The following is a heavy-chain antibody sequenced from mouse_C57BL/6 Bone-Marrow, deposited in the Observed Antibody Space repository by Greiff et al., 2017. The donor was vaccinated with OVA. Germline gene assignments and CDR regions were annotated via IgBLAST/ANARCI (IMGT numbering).Heavy chain of an antibody. CDR3: AREADYAWFAY. J-gene: IGHJ3*01. CDR2: IYPGSGNT. CDR1: GYTFTDYY. V-gene: IGHV1-76*01. D-gene: IGHD2-4*01. Sequence: QVQLQQSGAELVRPGASVKLSCKASGYTFTDYYINWVKQRPGQGLEWIARIYPGSGNTYYNEKFKGKATLTAEKSSSTAYMQLSSLTSEDAAVYFCAREADYAWFAYWGQGTLVTVSA.